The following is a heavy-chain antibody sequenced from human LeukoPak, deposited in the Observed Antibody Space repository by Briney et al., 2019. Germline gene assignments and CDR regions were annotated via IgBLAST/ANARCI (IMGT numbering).Heavy chain of an antibody. D-gene: IGHD3-3*01. V-gene: IGHV3-30*02. CDR2: IRYDGSNK. CDR1: GSTFSSYG. J-gene: IGHJ5*02. CDR3: AKGLLRFLEWSGFDP. Sequence: GGSLRLSCAASGSTFSSYGMHWVRQAPGKGLEWVAFIRYDGSNKYYADSVKGRFTISRDNSKNTLYLQMNSLRAEDTAVYYCAKGLLRFLEWSGFDPWGQGTLVTVSS.